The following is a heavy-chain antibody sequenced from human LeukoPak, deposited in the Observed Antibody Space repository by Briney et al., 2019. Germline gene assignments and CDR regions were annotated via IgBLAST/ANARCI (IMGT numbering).Heavy chain of an antibody. D-gene: IGHD2-2*02. V-gene: IGHV3-23*01. CDR2: ISGSGGST. CDR3: AKTWRLYCSSTSCYMDY. Sequence: GGSLRLSCAASGFTFSSYAMSWVRQAPGKGLEWVSAISGSGGSTYYADSVKGRFTISRDNSKNTLYLQMNNLRVEDTAVYYCAKTWRLYCSSTSCYMDYWGQGTLVTVSS. CDR1: GFTFSSYA. J-gene: IGHJ4*02.